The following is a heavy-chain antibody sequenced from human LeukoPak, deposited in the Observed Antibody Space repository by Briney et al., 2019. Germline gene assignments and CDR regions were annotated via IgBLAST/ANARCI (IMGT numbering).Heavy chain of an antibody. CDR1: GGSFSGYY. V-gene: IGHV4-34*01. D-gene: IGHD3-9*01. CDR2: INHSGST. J-gene: IGHJ6*02. CDR3: ARGRYDILTGPPKGYYGMDV. Sequence: SETLSLTCAVYGGSFSGYYWSWIRQPPGKGLEWIGEINHSGSTNYNPSLKSRVTISVDTSKNQFSLKLSPVTAADTAVYYCARGRYDILTGPPKGYYGMDVWGQGTTVTVSS.